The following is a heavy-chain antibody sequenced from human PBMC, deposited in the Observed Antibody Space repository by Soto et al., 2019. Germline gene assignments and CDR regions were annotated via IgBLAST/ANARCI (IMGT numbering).Heavy chain of an antibody. J-gene: IGHJ4*02. D-gene: IGHD3-3*01. CDR2: IYYSGST. V-gene: IGHV4-39*01. Sequence: TETLSLTCTVSGGSISSSSYYWGWIRQPPGKGLEWIGSIYYSGSTYYNPSLKSRVTISVDTSKNQFSLKLSSVTAADTAVYYCARQRSVSDFDYWGQGTLVTVSS. CDR3: ARQRSVSDFDY. CDR1: GGSISSSSYY.